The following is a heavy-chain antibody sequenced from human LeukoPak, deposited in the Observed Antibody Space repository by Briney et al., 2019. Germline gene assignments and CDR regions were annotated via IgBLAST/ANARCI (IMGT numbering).Heavy chain of an antibody. J-gene: IGHJ4*02. CDR1: GGSISSYY. CDR2: IYYSGST. V-gene: IGHV4-59*01. Sequence: SETLSLTCTVSGGSISSYYWSWIRQPPGKGLEWIGYIYYSGSTSYNPSLKSRVTISVDTSKNQFSLKLSSVTAADTAVYYCARDQPVWGSYLEIDYWGQGTLVTVSS. CDR3: ARDQPVWGSYLEIDY. D-gene: IGHD3-16*02.